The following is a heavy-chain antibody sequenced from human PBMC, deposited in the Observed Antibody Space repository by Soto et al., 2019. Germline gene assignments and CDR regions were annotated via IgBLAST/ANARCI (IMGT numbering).Heavy chain of an antibody. V-gene: IGHV3-30*18. Sequence: GGSLRLSCSASGFTFSSYAMSCVRQAPGKGLEWVALITYEGSQIYYADAVKGRFTISRDNGDNTLSLQLDNLRTEDTATYFCAKGRGEMNWANYYGLDVWGQGTTVTVSS. D-gene: IGHD7-27*01. CDR2: ITYEGSQI. J-gene: IGHJ6*02. CDR1: GFTFSSYA. CDR3: AKGRGEMNWANYYGLDV.